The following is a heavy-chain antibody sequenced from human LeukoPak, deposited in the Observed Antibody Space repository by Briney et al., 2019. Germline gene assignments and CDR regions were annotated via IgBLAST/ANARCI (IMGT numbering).Heavy chain of an antibody. J-gene: IGHJ4*02. CDR1: GYSISSGYY. CDR3: ARCRYSSGWYRSYFDY. V-gene: IGHV4-38-2*01. Sequence: SETLSLTCAVSGYSISSGYYWGWIRQPPGKGLEWIGEINHSGSTNYNPSLKSRVTISVDTSKNQFSLKLSSATAADTAVYYCARCRYSSGWYRSYFDYWGQGTLVTVSS. D-gene: IGHD6-19*01. CDR2: INHSGST.